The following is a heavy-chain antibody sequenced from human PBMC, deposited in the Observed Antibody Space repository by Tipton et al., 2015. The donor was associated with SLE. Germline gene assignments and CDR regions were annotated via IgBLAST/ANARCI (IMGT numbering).Heavy chain of an antibody. CDR1: GGSFSGYY. J-gene: IGHJ5*02. Sequence: SLTRAVYGGSFSGYYWSWIRQPPGKGLEWIGEINHSGSTYYNPSLKSRVTISLDKSKNQFSLRLTSVTAADTAVYYCVRGGTVFGVVLNWFDPWGQGTLVTVSS. D-gene: IGHD3-3*01. V-gene: IGHV4-34*01. CDR2: INHSGST. CDR3: VRGGTVFGVVLNWFDP.